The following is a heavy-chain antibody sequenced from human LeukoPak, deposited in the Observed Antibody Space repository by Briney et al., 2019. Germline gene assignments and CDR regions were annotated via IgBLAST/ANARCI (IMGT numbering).Heavy chain of an antibody. CDR2: IIPIFGTA. CDR3: ARAPEESTIFGVVLDAFDI. D-gene: IGHD3-3*01. CDR1: GGTFSSYA. Sequence: SVKVSCKASGGTFSSYAISWVRQAPGQGLEWMGGIIPIFGTANYAQKFQGRVTITTDESTSTAYMELSSLRSEDTAVYYCARAPEESTIFGVVLDAFDIWGQGTMVTVSS. V-gene: IGHV1-69*05. J-gene: IGHJ3*02.